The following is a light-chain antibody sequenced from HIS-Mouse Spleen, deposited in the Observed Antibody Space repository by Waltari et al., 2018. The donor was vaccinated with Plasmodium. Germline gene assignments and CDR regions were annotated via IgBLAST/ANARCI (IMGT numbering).Light chain of an antibody. CDR1: ALPKQY. CDR3: QSADSSGTYRV. J-gene: IGLJ2*01. CDR2: KDS. Sequence: SYELTQPPSVSVSPGQTARITCSGDALPKQYAYWYQQKPGQAPVLVIYKDSERPSGVPDRISVSSSGTTVTLTISGVQAEDEADYYCQSADSSGTYRVFGGGTKLTVL. V-gene: IGLV3-25*03.